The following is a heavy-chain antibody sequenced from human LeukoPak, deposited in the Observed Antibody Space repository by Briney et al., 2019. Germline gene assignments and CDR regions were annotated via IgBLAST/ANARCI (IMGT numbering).Heavy chain of an antibody. D-gene: IGHD5-12*01. CDR3: AKDQRGTLMATIFDY. V-gene: IGHV3-23*01. CDR2: ISGSGGST. J-gene: IGHJ4*02. CDR1: GFTFSSYA. Sequence: PGGSLGLSCAASGFTFSSYAMSWVRQAPGKGLEWVSTISGSGGSTYYAGSVKGRFTISRDNSKNTLYLQMNSLRAEDTALYYCAKDQRGTLMATIFDYWGQGTLVTVSS.